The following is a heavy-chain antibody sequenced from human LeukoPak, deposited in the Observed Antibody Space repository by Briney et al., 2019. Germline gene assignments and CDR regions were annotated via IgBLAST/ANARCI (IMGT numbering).Heavy chain of an antibody. J-gene: IGHJ6*04. D-gene: IGHD2-2*02. CDR2: IIPIFGTA. CDR3: ARGIVVVPAAILGTFDY. CDR1: GGTFSSYA. V-gene: IGHV1-69*13. Sequence: SVKVSCKASGGTFSSYAISWVRQAPGQGLEWMGGIIPIFGTANYAQKLQGRVTITADESTSTAYMELSSLRSEDTAVYYCARGIVVVPAAILGTFDYWGKGTTVTVSS.